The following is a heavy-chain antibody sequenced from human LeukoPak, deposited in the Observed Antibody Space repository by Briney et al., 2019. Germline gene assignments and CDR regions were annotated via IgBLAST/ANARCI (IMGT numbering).Heavy chain of an antibody. V-gene: IGHV1-2*02. CDR2: INPNSGGT. Sequence: GSSEKVSCKASGYTFTDYYLNWVRQAPGQGLEWMGWINPNSGGTNYAQKFQGRVTMTRDTSISTAYMELSSLRSDDTAMYYCTRALGSDYWGQGTLVTVSS. D-gene: IGHD1-26*01. J-gene: IGHJ4*02. CDR1: GYTFTDYY. CDR3: TRALGSDY.